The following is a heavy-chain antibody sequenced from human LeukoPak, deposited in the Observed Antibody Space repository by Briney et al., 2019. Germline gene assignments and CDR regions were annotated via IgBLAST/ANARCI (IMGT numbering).Heavy chain of an antibody. D-gene: IGHD3-10*01. CDR3: AREANYYGSGSYFGGAFDY. V-gene: IGHV4-34*01. Sequence: PSETLSLTCAVYGGSFSGYYWSWVRQAPGKGLEWIGEINHSGSTNYNPSLKSRVTISVDTSKNQFSLKLRSVTAADTAVYYCAREANYYGSGSYFGGAFDYWGQGSLVTVSS. CDR2: INHSGST. J-gene: IGHJ4*02. CDR1: GGSFSGYY.